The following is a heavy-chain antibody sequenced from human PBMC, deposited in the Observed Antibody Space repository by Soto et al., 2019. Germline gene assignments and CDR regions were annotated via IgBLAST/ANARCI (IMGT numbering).Heavy chain of an antibody. Sequence: QITLKESGPTLVKPTQTLTLTCTFSGFSLSTSGVGVGWIRQPPGKALEWLALIYWGDDKHYSPSLKSSLTITKDTSKNQVVLTMTNLDPMDTATYYCAHTYDGDYGGGYFDYWGQGTLVTVSS. D-gene: IGHD4-17*01. V-gene: IGHV2-5*02. CDR3: AHTYDGDYGGGYFDY. J-gene: IGHJ4*02. CDR2: IYWGDDK. CDR1: GFSLSTSGVG.